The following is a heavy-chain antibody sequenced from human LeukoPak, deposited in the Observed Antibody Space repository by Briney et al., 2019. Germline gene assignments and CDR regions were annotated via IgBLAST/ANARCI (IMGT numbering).Heavy chain of an antibody. CDR3: AKDREQWLDAFDI. Sequence: GGSLRLSCAASGFTFSTYAMSWVRQAPGKGLEWVSDISGSGSTTYYADSVKGRFTISRDNSKKTVYLQMNSLRAEDTAVYYCAKDREQWLDAFDIWGQGTMVTVSS. CDR2: ISGSGSTT. D-gene: IGHD6-19*01. CDR1: GFTFSTYA. V-gene: IGHV3-23*01. J-gene: IGHJ3*02.